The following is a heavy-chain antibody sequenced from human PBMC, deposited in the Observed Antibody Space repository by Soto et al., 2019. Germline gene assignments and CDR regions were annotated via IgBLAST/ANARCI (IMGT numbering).Heavy chain of an antibody. D-gene: IGHD3-3*01. CDR3: ARHDFYHRSFDI. V-gene: IGHV4-61*08. CDR1: GGSIGSGAYY. CDR2: TLYSGRP. J-gene: IGHJ3*02. Sequence: PSETLSLTCRVSGGSIGSGAYYWSWIRQPPGKGLEWIGYTLYSGRPNYNPSLQSLQSRVTISVDTSRNQFSLRLTSVTAADTALYYCARHDFYHRSFDIWGQGTLVTVSS.